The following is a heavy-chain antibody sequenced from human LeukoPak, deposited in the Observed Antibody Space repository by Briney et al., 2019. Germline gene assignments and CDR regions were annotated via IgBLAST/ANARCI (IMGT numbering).Heavy chain of an antibody. CDR1: GFTFSSYA. CDR2: ISGSGGST. CDR3: ARDKTSGYLPRGVMDV. J-gene: IGHJ6*04. D-gene: IGHD5-12*01. Sequence: GGSLRLSCAASGFTFSSYAMSWVRQAPGKGLEWVSAISGSGGSTYYADSVKGRFTISRDNANNSLYLQMNSLRAEDTAVYYCARDKTSGYLPRGVMDVWGKGTTVTVSS. V-gene: IGHV3-23*01.